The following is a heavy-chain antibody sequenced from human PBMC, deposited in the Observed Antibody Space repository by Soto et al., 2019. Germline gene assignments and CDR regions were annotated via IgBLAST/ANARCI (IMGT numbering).Heavy chain of an antibody. CDR2: ISYDGSNK. CDR1: GFTFSSYA. Sequence: QVQLVESGGGVVQPGRSLRLSCAASGFTFSSYAMHWVRQAPGKGLEWVAVISYDGSNKYYADSVKGRFTISRDNYKNTLYLQMNSLRAEDRAVYYCARGPNDYGDDEVDYWGQGTLVTVSS. D-gene: IGHD4-17*01. J-gene: IGHJ4*02. V-gene: IGHV3-30-3*01. CDR3: ARGPNDYGDDEVDY.